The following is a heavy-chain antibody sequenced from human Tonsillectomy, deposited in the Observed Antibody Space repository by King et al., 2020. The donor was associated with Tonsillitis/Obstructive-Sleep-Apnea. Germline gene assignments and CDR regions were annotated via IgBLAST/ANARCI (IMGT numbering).Heavy chain of an antibody. CDR1: GFTFSNAW. D-gene: IGHD2-2*02. J-gene: IGHJ6*02. V-gene: IGHV3-15*07. CDR2: IKSKTDGGTT. CDR3: TTEFITKVPAAIWDYGMDV. Sequence: VQLVESGGGLVKPGGSLRLSCAASGFTFSNAWMNWVRQAPGKGLEWVGRIKSKTDGGTTDYAAPVKGRFTISRDDSKNTLYLQMNSLKTEDTAVYYCTTEFITKVPAAIWDYGMDVWGQGTTVTVSS.